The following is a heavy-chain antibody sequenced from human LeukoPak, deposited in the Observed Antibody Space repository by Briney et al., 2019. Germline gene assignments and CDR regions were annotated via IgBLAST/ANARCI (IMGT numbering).Heavy chain of an antibody. J-gene: IGHJ4*02. CDR1: GFAFSSYA. Sequence: GGSLRLSCAASGFAFSSYAMYWVRQAPGKGLEWVSGIFGSGGSAHYADSVKGRFTISRDNSKNTVYLQMSSLRAEDTAVYYCVKTTIGYSSGRYPGWPADYWGQGTLVTVSS. D-gene: IGHD6-19*01. CDR2: IFGSGGSA. V-gene: IGHV3-23*01. CDR3: VKTTIGYSSGRYPGWPADY.